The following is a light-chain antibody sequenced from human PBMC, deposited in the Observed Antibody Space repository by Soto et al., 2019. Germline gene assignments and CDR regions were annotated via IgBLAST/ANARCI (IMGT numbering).Light chain of an antibody. Sequence: QSVLTQPPSVSAAPGQKVTISCSGSSSNIGNNYVSCYQQLPGTAPKLLIYDNNKRPSGIPDRFSGSKSGTSATLGITGLQTGDEADYYCGTWDSGLSAGVFGGGTKVTVL. V-gene: IGLV1-51*01. CDR1: SSNIGNNY. CDR3: GTWDSGLSAGV. J-gene: IGLJ2*01. CDR2: DNN.